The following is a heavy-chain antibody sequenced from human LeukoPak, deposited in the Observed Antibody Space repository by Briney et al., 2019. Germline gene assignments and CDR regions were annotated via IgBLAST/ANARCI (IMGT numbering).Heavy chain of an antibody. Sequence: PSETLSLTCAVYGGSFSGYYWSWIRQPPGKGLEWIGEINHSGSTNYNPSLKSRVTISVDTSKNQFSLKLSSVTAADTAVYYCARGRQYRYSSSWLLDYWGKGTLVTVSS. D-gene: IGHD6-13*01. CDR3: ARGRQYRYSSSWLLDY. J-gene: IGHJ4*02. CDR2: INHSGST. CDR1: GGSFSGYY. V-gene: IGHV4-34*01.